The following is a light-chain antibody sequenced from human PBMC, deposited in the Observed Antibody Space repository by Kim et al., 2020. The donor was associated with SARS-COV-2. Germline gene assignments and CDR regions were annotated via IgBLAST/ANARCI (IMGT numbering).Light chain of an antibody. CDR2: GFT. V-gene: IGLV2-14*03. J-gene: IGLJ2*01. CDR3: SSYTTTSAVV. CDR1: GTAVGAYTY. Sequence: GQSFTTPCTGTGTAVGAYTYVSWYQQHPGQAPNLMIYGFTNRPSVVSNRFSASKSGNTASLTISGLQAEDEADYYCSSYTTTSAVVFGGGTQLTVL.